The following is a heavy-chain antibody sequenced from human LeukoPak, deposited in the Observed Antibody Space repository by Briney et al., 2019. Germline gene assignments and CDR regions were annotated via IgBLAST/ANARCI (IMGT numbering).Heavy chain of an antibody. Sequence: SETLSLTCTVSGGSISSYYWSWIRQPPGKGLEWIGYIYYSGSTNHNPSLKSRVTISVDTSKNQFSLKLSSVTAADTAVYYCARAYGTGWSTHYFDYWGQGTLVTVSS. D-gene: IGHD6-19*01. V-gene: IGHV4-59*01. CDR2: IYYSGST. J-gene: IGHJ4*02. CDR1: GGSISSYY. CDR3: ARAYGTGWSTHYFDY.